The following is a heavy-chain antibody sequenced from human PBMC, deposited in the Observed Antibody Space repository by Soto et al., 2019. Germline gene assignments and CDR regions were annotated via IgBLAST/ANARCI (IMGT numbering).Heavy chain of an antibody. CDR2: IIPIFGTA. J-gene: IGHJ3*02. D-gene: IGHD6-19*01. V-gene: IGHV1-69*13. Sequence: SVKVSCKASGTTFSNFGIGWVRQAPGQGLEWMGGIIPIFGTANYAQKFQGRVTITADESTSTAYMELSSLRSEDTAVYYCARVGSSGWYGVDAFDIWG. CDR1: GTTFSNFG. CDR3: ARVGSSGWYGVDAFDI.